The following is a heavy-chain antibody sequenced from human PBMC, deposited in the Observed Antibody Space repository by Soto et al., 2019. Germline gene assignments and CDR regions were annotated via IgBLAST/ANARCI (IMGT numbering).Heavy chain of an antibody. CDR2: IIPIFGTA. CDR3: AILFGELLATFEY. CDR1: GGTFSSYA. V-gene: IGHV1-69*13. J-gene: IGHJ4*02. Sequence: ASVKVSCTASGGTFSSYAISWVRQAPGQGLEWMGGIIPIFGTANYAQKFQGRVTITADESTSTAYMELSSLRSEDTAVYYCAILFGELLATFEYWGQGTMVTVSS. D-gene: IGHD3-10*01.